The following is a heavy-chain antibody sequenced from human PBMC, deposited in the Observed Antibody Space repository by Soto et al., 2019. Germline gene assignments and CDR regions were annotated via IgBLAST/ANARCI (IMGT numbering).Heavy chain of an antibody. CDR1: GFTFSSYA. CDR2: ISYDGSNK. D-gene: IGHD2-2*01. V-gene: IGHV3-30-3*01. Sequence: GALLGSCAASGFTFSSYAMHGVRQAPGKGLEWVAVISYDGSNKYYADSVKGRFTISRDNSKNTLYLQMNSLRDEDTAVYYCARVRYQMLFGDYYYGMDVWGQGTKVTVYS. CDR3: ARVRYQMLFGDYYYGMDV. J-gene: IGHJ6*02.